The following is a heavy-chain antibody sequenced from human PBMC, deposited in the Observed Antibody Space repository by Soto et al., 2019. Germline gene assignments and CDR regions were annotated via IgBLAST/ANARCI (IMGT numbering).Heavy chain of an antibody. V-gene: IGHV1-18*04. J-gene: IGHJ4*02. D-gene: IGHD1-20*01. CDR1: GYTFSTYG. Sequence: QVQLVQSGAEVKKPGASVKVSCKTSGYTFSTYGVSWVRQAPGQGLEWMGWITPYNANTNYAQNLPGRVTMTTDTSTSTAYLELRSLRSDDTAVYYCARAENWVTGNMGGYWGQGTLVTVYS. CDR3: ARAENWVTGNMGGY. CDR2: ITPYNANT.